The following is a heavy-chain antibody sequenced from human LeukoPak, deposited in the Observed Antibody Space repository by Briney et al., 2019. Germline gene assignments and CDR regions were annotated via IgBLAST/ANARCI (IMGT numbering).Heavy chain of an antibody. V-gene: IGHV1-8*02. CDR1: GYTFTGYY. J-gene: IGHJ6*02. D-gene: IGHD6-19*01. CDR3: ARGSDSSGWYYYYYGMDV. Sequence: ASVKVSCKASGYTFTGYYMHWVRQATGQGLEWMGWMNPNSGNTGYAQKFQGRVTMTRNTSISTAYMELSSLRSEDTAVYYCARGSDSSGWYYYYYGMDVWGQGTTVTVSS. CDR2: MNPNSGNT.